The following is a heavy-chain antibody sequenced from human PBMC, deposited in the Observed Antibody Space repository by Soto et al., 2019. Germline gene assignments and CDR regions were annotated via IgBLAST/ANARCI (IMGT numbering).Heavy chain of an antibody. CDR2: ISGSGSST. Sequence: GGSLRLSCAASGFTFSSYAMSWVRQAPGKGLEWVSAISGSGSSTYYADSVKGRFTISRDNTKNTLYLQMNSLRAEDTAVNYCAKDFGGVRFLEWVPYYYMDVWGKGTTVTVSS. CDR3: AKDFGGVRFLEWVPYYYMDV. V-gene: IGHV3-23*01. CDR1: GFTFSSYA. J-gene: IGHJ6*03. D-gene: IGHD3-3*01.